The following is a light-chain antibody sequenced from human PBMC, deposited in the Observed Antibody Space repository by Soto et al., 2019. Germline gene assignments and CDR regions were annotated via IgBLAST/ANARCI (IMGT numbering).Light chain of an antibody. CDR1: QSVSNNY. V-gene: IGKV3-20*01. J-gene: IGKJ1*01. CDR2: GAS. Sequence: EIVFTQSPGTLSLSPGERATLSCRASQSVSNNYLAWYQQKPGQAPRLLIYGASSRATGIPDRFSGSGSGTDFTLTISRLEPEDFAVYYCQQYGSSRTFGQGANVDIK. CDR3: QQYGSSRT.